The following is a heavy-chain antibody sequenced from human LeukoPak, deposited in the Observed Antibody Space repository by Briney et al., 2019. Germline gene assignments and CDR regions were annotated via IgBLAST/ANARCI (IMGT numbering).Heavy chain of an antibody. CDR1: GGSISSGSYY. D-gene: IGHD6-6*01. CDR2: IYTSGST. V-gene: IGHV4-61*02. Sequence: PSRTLSLTCTVSGGSISSGSYYWSWIRQPAGKGREWIGRIYTSGSTHYNPSLKSRVAISVDTSKNQFSLKLSSVTAADTAVYYCATDSSSSYYFDYWGQGTLVTVSS. CDR3: ATDSSSSYYFDY. J-gene: IGHJ4*02.